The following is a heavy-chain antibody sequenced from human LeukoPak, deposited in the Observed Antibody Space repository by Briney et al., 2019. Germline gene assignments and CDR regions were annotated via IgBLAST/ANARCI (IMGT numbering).Heavy chain of an antibody. J-gene: IGHJ5*02. V-gene: IGHV1-18*01. CDR1: GYTFTSYG. CDR3: ARSGSKGTIFGVVIRVPQNRWFDP. CDR2: ISAYNGNT. D-gene: IGHD3-3*01. Sequence: AASVKVSCKASGYTFTSYGISWVRQAPGQGLEWMGWISAYNGNTNYAQKFQGRVTMTRDTSISTAYMELSRLRSDDTAVYYCARSGSKGTIFGVVIRVPQNRWFDPWGQGTLVTVSS.